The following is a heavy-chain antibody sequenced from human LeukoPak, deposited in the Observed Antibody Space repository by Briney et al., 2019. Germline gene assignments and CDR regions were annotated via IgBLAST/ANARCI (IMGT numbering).Heavy chain of an antibody. CDR1: GFTFSSYW. Sequence: GGSLRLSCAASGFTFSSYWMSWVRQAPGKGLEWVASIKQDGSERYYVDSVKGRFTISRDNAKNSLFLQVNSLRAEDTAVYYCATRRYSSGFDYWGQGTLVTVSS. J-gene: IGHJ4*02. V-gene: IGHV3-7*01. CDR3: ATRRYSSGFDY. D-gene: IGHD6-19*01. CDR2: IKQDGSER.